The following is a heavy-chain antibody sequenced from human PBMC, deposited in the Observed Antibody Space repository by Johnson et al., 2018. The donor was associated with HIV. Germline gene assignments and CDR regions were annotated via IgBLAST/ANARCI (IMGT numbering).Heavy chain of an antibody. D-gene: IGHD3-10*01. V-gene: IGHV3-13*01. CDR2: IGTAGDT. Sequence: VQLVESGGGVVQPGGSLRLSCAASGFTFSSYDMHWVRQATGKGLEWVSAIGTAGDTYYPGSVKGRFTISRENAKNSLYLQMNSLRAGDTAVYYCARSLLWFREFNDAFDIWGQGTMVTVSS. CDR1: GFTFSSYD. J-gene: IGHJ3*02. CDR3: ARSLLWFREFNDAFDI.